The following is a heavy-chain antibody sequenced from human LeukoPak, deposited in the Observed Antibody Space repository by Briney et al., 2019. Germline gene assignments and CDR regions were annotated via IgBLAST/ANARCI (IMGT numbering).Heavy chain of an antibody. J-gene: IGHJ3*02. CDR1: RRSISSSIYY. V-gene: IGHV4-39*07. D-gene: IGHD3/OR15-3a*01. CDR2: VFYNGAT. CDR3: ARLDFSHDAFDI. Sequence: SETLSLTCIVSRRSISSSIYYWAWVRQPPGKGLEWIGTVFYNGATQYSPSLRSRVTISIDTSTNQFSLKLSSVTAADTAVYYCARLDFSHDAFDIWGQGTMVTVSS.